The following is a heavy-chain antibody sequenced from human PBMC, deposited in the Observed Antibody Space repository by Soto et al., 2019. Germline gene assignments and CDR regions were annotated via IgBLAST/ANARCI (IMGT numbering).Heavy chain of an antibody. V-gene: IGHV4-39*01. D-gene: IGHD4-17*01. CDR1: GGSISSNDNY. CDR2: IYYTGTT. J-gene: IGHJ3*02. Sequence: QLQLQESGPGLVQPSETLSLTCTVSGGSISSNDNYWGWIRQPPGKGLEWIGSIYYTGTTYYNPSLTSRITISVDTSKNQFSLKLSSVTAADTAVYFCARVELSVDYCDFHAFDIWGQGTMVTVSS. CDR3: ARVELSVDYCDFHAFDI.